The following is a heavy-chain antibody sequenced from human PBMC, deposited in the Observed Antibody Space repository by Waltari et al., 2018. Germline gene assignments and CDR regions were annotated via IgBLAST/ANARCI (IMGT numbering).Heavy chain of an antibody. CDR3: ARGPLNWNDVAFDY. D-gene: IGHD1-20*01. J-gene: IGHJ4*02. CDR2: IIPIFGTA. CDR1: VGTFSSYA. Sequence: QVQLVQSGAEVKKPGSSVKVSCKASVGTFSSYAISWVRQAPGQGLEWMGGIIPIFGTANYAQKFQGRVTITADESTSTAYMELSSLRSEDTAVYYCARGPLNWNDVAFDYWGQGTLVTVSS. V-gene: IGHV1-69*01.